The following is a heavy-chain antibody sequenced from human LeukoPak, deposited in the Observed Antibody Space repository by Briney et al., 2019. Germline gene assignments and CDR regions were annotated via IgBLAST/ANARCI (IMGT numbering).Heavy chain of an antibody. CDR2: INPNSGGT. V-gene: IGHV1-2*02. D-gene: IGHD3-9*01. CDR3: ARETDTIFSWFDP. J-gene: IGHJ5*02. Sequence: GASVTVSCKASGYTFTGYYMHWVRQAPGQGLEWMGWINPNSGGTNYAQKFQGRVTMTRDTSISTAYMELSRLRSDDTAVYYCARETDTIFSWFDPWGQGTLVTVSS. CDR1: GYTFTGYY.